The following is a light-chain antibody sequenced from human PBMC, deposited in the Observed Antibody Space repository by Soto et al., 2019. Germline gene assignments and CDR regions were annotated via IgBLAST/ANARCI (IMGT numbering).Light chain of an antibody. CDR1: QVISSR. CDR3: QQSNSFPLT. J-gene: IGKJ4*01. CDR2: AAS. V-gene: IGKV1-12*01. Sequence: DIQMTQSPSSVSASVGDRVTITCRASQVISSRLAWYQQKPGKAPNLLIYAASSLQSGVPSRFSGSGSETDITLTICSLQPEDFATYYCQQSNSFPLTFGGGTKVEIK.